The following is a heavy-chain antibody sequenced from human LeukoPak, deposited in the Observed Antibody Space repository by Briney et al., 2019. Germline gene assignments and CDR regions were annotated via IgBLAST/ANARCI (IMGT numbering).Heavy chain of an antibody. D-gene: IGHD6-13*01. Sequence: ASVKVSCKASGYTFTGYYMHWVRQAPGQGLEWMGWINPNSGGTNYTQKFQGRVTMTRGTSISTAYMELSRLRSDDAAVYYCARIAAAGTLEYFQHWGQGTLVTVSS. V-gene: IGHV1-2*02. CDR1: GYTFTGYY. J-gene: IGHJ1*01. CDR3: ARIAAAGTLEYFQH. CDR2: INPNSGGT.